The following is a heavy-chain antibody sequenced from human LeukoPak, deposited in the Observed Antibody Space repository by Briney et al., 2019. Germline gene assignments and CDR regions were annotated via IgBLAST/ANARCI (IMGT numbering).Heavy chain of an antibody. CDR1: GFTFSSYA. V-gene: IGHV3-23*01. CDR3: ARENMTTVTTFFDY. Sequence: GGFLRLSCAASGFTFSSYAMSWVRQAPGKGLEWVSAISGSGGSTYYADSVKGRFTISRDNSKNTLYLQMNTLRAEDTAVYYCARENMTTVTTFFDYWGQGILVTVSS. CDR2: ISGSGGST. D-gene: IGHD4-17*01. J-gene: IGHJ4*02.